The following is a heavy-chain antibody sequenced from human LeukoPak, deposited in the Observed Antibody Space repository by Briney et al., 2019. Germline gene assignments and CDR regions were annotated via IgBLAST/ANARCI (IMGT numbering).Heavy chain of an antibody. V-gene: IGHV4-34*01. CDR1: GGSFSGYY. D-gene: IGHD3-3*01. Sequence: SETLSLTCAVYGGSFSGYYWSWIRQPPGKGLEWIGEINHSGSTNYNPSLKSRVTISVDTSKNQFSLKLSSVIAADTAVYYCARGTLAAYYDFWSGYYTHRNRDNYYFDYWGQGTLVTVSS. CDR3: ARGTLAAYYDFWSGYYTHRNRDNYYFDY. J-gene: IGHJ4*02. CDR2: INHSGST.